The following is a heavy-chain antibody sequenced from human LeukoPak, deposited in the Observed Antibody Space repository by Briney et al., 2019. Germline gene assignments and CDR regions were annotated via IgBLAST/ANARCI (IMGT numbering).Heavy chain of an antibody. CDR2: IYYSGST. J-gene: IGHJ4*02. V-gene: IGHV4-39*07. D-gene: IGHD5-12*01. CDR1: GGSISSSSYY. CDR3: ARDGYSGYDSVYYFDY. Sequence: SETLSLTCTVSGGSISSSSYYWGWIRQPPGKGLEWIGSIYYSGSTYYNPSLKSRVTISVDTSKNQFSLKLSSVTAADTAVYYCARDGYSGYDSVYYFDYWGQGTLVPVSS.